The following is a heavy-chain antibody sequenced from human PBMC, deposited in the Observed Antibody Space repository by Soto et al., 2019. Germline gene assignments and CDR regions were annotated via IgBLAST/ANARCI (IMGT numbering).Heavy chain of an antibody. Sequence: GGSLRLSCAASGFTFSSYAMSWVRQAPGKGLEWVSAISGSGGSTYYADSVKGRFTISRDNSKNTLYLQMNSLRAEDTAVYYCAKDFPATKWTVVPASPSLDYWGQGTLVTVSS. CDR2: ISGSGGST. CDR1: GFTFSSYA. D-gene: IGHD2-2*01. CDR3: AKDFPATKWTVVPASPSLDY. J-gene: IGHJ4*02. V-gene: IGHV3-23*01.